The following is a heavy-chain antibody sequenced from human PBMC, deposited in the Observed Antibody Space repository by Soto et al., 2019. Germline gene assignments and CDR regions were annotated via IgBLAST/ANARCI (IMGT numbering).Heavy chain of an antibody. CDR3: ARGYSSGWYVPYYYGMDV. CDR1: GYTFTSYY. D-gene: IGHD6-19*01. Sequence: ASVKVSCKASGYTFTSYYMHWVRQAPGQGLEWMGIINPSGGSTSYAQKFQGRVTMTRDTSTSTVYMELSSLRSEDTAVYYCARGYSSGWYVPYYYGMDVWGQGTTVTVSS. V-gene: IGHV1-46*01. J-gene: IGHJ6*02. CDR2: INPSGGST.